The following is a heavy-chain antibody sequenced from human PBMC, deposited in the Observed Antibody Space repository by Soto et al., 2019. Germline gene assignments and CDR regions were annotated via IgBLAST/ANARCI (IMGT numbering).Heavy chain of an antibody. CDR2: ISGTGGST. J-gene: IGHJ4*02. CDR3: VKGPVMVQIFYFDY. V-gene: IGHV3-23*01. CDR1: GFTFRSYA. D-gene: IGHD2-8*01. Sequence: EVQILESGGDSVQPGGSLRLSCAISGFTFRSYAMSWVRQAPGKGLEWVSGISGTGGSTYYADSVKGRFTISRVNSKNTLYLQMNSVRAEDTATYYCVKGPVMVQIFYFDYWGQGARVTVSS.